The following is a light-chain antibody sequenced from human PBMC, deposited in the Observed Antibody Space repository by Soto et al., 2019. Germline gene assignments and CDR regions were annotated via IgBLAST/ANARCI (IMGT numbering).Light chain of an antibody. V-gene: IGKV3-15*01. CDR1: QSISSN. CDR2: GAS. J-gene: IGKJ2*01. Sequence: EIVMTQSPATLSVSPGERVTLSCRASQSISSNLAWSQQKPGQAPRLLIYGASTRATDIPARFSGSGSGTDFTLTISSLQSEDFAVYYCQQYNNWPRTFGQGTKLEIK. CDR3: QQYNNWPRT.